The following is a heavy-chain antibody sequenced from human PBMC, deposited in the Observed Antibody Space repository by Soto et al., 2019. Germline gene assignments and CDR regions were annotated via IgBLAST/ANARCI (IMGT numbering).Heavy chain of an antibody. CDR1: GGSISSSIYY. J-gene: IGHJ6*03. CDR3: AMSGYSKYYYYMDV. D-gene: IGHD6-13*01. CDR2: IYYTGSP. Sequence: SETLSLTCTVSGGSISSSIYYWGWIRQPPGKGLEWIGSIYYTGSPSYNPSLKSRVTISVDTSKNQFSLKLSSVTAADTAVYYCAMSGYSKYYYYMDVWGKGTTVTVSS. V-gene: IGHV4-39*01.